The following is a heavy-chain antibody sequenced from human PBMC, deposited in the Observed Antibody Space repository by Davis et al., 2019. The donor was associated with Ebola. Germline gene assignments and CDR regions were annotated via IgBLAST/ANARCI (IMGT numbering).Heavy chain of an antibody. CDR2: FYSSGNI. D-gene: IGHD7-27*01. V-gene: IGHV4-59*02. CDR1: GASVPNQY. J-gene: IGHJ4*02. Sequence: PSETLSLTCDVSGASVPNQYWSWIRQPPGKGLEWLGYFYSSGNIDYRPSLKGRVTISVDTAKNPISLRLTSVTAADTASYYCARGRLGGGSRGLFFDYWGQGFLVTVSS. CDR3: ARGRLGGGSRGLFFDY.